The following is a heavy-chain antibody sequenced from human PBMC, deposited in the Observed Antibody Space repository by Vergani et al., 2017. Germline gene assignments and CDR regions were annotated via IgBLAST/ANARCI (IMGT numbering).Heavy chain of an antibody. Sequence: QVQLVQSGAEVKKPGASVKVSCKASGYTFTGYYMHWVRQAPGQGLEWMGWINPNSGGTNYAQKFQGRVTMTSDTSISTAYMELSRLRSDDTAVYYCATQWAHYYDSSGYPPASGNFDIWGQGTMVTVSS. D-gene: IGHD3-22*01. CDR1: GYTFTGYY. CDR2: INPNSGGT. J-gene: IGHJ3*02. V-gene: IGHV1-2*02. CDR3: ATQWAHYYDSSGYPPASGNFDI.